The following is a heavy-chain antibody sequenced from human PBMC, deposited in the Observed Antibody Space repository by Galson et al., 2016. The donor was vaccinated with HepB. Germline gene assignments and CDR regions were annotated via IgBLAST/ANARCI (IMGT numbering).Heavy chain of an antibody. Sequence: CKASGYIFASYGISWVRQAPGQGLEWMGWISTLNGNTNYPQKLQGRVTMTTDTSTTTAYMELRSLRSDDTAVYYCARDVAARPTYYYYMDVWGEGTTVTVSS. J-gene: IGHJ6*03. CDR2: ISTLNGNT. V-gene: IGHV1-18*04. CDR1: GYIFASYG. D-gene: IGHD6-6*01. CDR3: ARDVAARPTYYYYMDV.